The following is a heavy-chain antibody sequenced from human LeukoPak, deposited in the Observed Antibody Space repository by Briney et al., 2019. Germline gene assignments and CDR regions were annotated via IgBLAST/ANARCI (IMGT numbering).Heavy chain of an antibody. Sequence: GGSLRLSCAASGFTFSSYSMNWVRQAPGKGLEWVSYISSSSSTIYYADSVKGRFTISRDNAKNSLYLQMNSLRAEDTAVYYCARDPAPYYYDSSGYYYYYYYYMDVWGKGTTVTVSS. J-gene: IGHJ6*03. CDR2: ISSSSSTI. D-gene: IGHD3-22*01. CDR1: GFTFSSYS. CDR3: ARDPAPYYYDSSGYYYYYYYYMDV. V-gene: IGHV3-48*01.